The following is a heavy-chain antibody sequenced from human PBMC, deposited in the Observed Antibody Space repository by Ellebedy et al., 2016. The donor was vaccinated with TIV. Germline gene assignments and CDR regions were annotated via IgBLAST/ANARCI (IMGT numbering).Heavy chain of an antibody. CDR3: ARDGDENCGGDCYYYYYGMDV. Sequence: PGGSLRFSCEASGFIFSNYGMHWVRQAPGKGLEWVAFTWYDGGNKYYADSVKGRFTISRDNSKNTLYLQMNSLRAEDTAVYYCARDGDENCGGDCYYYYYGMDVWGQGTTVTVSS. CDR2: TWYDGGNK. V-gene: IGHV3-30*02. J-gene: IGHJ6*02. CDR1: GFIFSNYG. D-gene: IGHD2-21*02.